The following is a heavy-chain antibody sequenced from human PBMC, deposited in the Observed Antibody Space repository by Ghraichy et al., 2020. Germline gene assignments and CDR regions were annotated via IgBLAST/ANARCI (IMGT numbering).Heavy chain of an antibody. CDR3: ARHKGGKMLHWYQFSWSQPPHRQGYFDL. V-gene: IGHV4-39*01. J-gene: IGHJ2*01. D-gene: IGHD2-2*01. Sequence: SETLSLTCTVSGGSISSSSYYWGWIRQPPGKGLEWIGSIYYSGSTYYNPSLKSRVTISVDTSKNQFSLKLSSVTAADTAVYYCARHKGGKMLHWYQFSWSQPPHRQGYFDLWGRGTLVTVSS. CDR2: IYYSGST. CDR1: GGSISSSSYY.